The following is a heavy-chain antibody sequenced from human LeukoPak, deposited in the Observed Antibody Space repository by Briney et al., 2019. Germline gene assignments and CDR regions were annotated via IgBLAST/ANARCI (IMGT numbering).Heavy chain of an antibody. CDR2: ISTYSGDT. V-gene: IGHV1-18*01. J-gene: IGHJ4*02. CDR1: GYTFTSYG. D-gene: IGHD1-26*01. Sequence: ASVKVSCKASGYTFTSYGISWVRQAPGQGLEWMGWISTYSGDTNFAQKLQGRVAMTTDTSTSTAYMELRSLRSDDTAVYYCARDSGGSNFDYWGQGTLVTVSS. CDR3: ARDSGGSNFDY.